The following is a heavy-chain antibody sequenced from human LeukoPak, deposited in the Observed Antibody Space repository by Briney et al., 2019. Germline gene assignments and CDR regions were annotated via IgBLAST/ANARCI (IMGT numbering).Heavy chain of an antibody. CDR2: IIPIFGTA. V-gene: IGHV1-69*01. D-gene: IGHD2-15*01. CDR1: GGTFSSYA. Sequence: AASVKVSCKASGGTFSSYAISWVRQAPGQGREWMGGIIPIFGTANYAQKFQGRVTITADESTSTAYMELSSLRSEDTAVYYCASHGGSRPRNNWFDPWGQGTLVTVSS. CDR3: ASHGGSRPRNNWFDP. J-gene: IGHJ5*02.